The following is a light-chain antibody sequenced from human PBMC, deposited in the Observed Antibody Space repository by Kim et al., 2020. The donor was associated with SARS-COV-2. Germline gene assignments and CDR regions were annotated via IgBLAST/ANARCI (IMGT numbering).Light chain of an antibody. Sequence: GQAPELLIYGQNNRSSGIPDRFSGSNSGNTASLTITGTQAEDEADYYCISRDSSCYHVVFG. CDR2: GQN. V-gene: IGLV3-19*01. J-gene: IGLJ2*01. CDR3: ISRDSSCYHVV.